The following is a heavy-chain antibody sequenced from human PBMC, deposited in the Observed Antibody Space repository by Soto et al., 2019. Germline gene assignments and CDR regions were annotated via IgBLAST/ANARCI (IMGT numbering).Heavy chain of an antibody. CDR1: GFTVSSNY. D-gene: IGHD6-19*01. CDR2: IYSGGST. Sequence: LRLSCAASGFTVSSNYMSWVRQAPGKGLEWVSVIYSGGSTYYADSVKGRFTISRDNSKNTLYLQMNSLRAEDTAVYYCARTRIQQWLIGPTSYYFDYWGQGTLVTVSS. CDR3: ARTRIQQWLIGPTSYYFDY. V-gene: IGHV3-53*01. J-gene: IGHJ4*02.